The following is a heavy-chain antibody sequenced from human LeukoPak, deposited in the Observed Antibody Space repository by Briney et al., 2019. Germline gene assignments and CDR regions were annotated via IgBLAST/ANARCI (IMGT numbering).Heavy chain of an antibody. CDR2: INHSGST. CDR3: ARDLVGATGGVDY. D-gene: IGHD1-26*01. CDR1: GGSFSGYY. J-gene: IGHJ4*02. Sequence: SETLSLTCAVYGGSFSGYYWSWIRQPPGKGLEWIGEINHSGSTNYNPSLKSRVTISVDTSKNQFSLKLSSVTAADTAVYYCARDLVGATGGVDYWGQGTLVTVSS. V-gene: IGHV4-34*01.